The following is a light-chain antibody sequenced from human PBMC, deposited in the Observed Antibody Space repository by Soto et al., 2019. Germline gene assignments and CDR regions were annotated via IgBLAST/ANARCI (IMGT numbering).Light chain of an antibody. CDR2: GVN. V-gene: IGLV2-14*01. CDR3: SSYTSSSTLV. Sequence: QSVLTQPASVSGSPGQSITISCTGASSNVGGYKYVSWYQHHTGKAPKLVMYGVNDRPSGVSNRFSGGKSGNTASLTISGLQVEDEGDYYCSSYTSSSTLVFGGGTKVTVL. J-gene: IGLJ2*01. CDR1: SSNVGGYKY.